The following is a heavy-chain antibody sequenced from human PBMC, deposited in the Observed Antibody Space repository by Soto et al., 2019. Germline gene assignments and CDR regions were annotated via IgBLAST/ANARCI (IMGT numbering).Heavy chain of an antibody. J-gene: IGHJ4*02. CDR3: ARDSIGGGTMIGFDY. V-gene: IGHV1-18*01. D-gene: IGHD3-22*01. Sequence: QVQLVQSGAEVKKPGASVKVSCKASGYTFTSYGISWVRQAPGQGLEWMGWISAYNGNTNYAQKLQGRVTMTTDTSTSTAYMEMRSLRSDDTAVYYWARDSIGGGTMIGFDYWGQGTLVTVSS. CDR2: ISAYNGNT. CDR1: GYTFTSYG.